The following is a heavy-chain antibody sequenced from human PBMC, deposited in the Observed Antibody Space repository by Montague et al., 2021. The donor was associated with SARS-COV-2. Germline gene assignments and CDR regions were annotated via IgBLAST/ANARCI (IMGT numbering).Heavy chain of an antibody. Sequence: SETLSLTCAVSAGSIRDYYWSWIRQPAGKGLEWIGRIYTTGSSDYSPSLQSRVTMSVDTSKNQVPLRLMSLTAADTALYDCARERSYLYWYFDLWGRGTLVTVSS. CDR2: IYTTGSS. J-gene: IGHJ2*01. V-gene: IGHV4-4*07. CDR3: ARERSYLYWYFDL. CDR1: AGSIRDYY.